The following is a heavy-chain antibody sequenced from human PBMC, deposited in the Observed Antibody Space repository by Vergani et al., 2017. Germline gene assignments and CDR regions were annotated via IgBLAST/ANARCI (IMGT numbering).Heavy chain of an antibody. V-gene: IGHV4-31*03. CDR3: ARAPIGSTSFGVVIIRFAFDI. Sequence: QVQLQESGPGLVKPSQTLSLTCTVSCGPISSGGYYWSWLRHHPGKGLDWIGYIYYSGSTYYNPSLKSRVTISVDTSKNQFSLKLSSVTAADTAVYYCARAPIGSTSFGVVIIRFAFDIWGQGTMVTVSS. CDR1: CGPISSGGYY. J-gene: IGHJ3*02. CDR2: IYYSGST. D-gene: IGHD3-3*01.